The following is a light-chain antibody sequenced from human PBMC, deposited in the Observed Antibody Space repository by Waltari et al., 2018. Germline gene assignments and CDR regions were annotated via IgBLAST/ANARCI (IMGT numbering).Light chain of an antibody. CDR2: AAS. Sequence: DIQMTQSPSPLSTSVGDRVPLTCRASQGINRELSWYQQKPGKAPTLLIYAASTLQTGVSSRFSGSGSGAEFTLTISSLQPEDVGTYYCQQDYTTPWTFGQGTKVEIK. CDR1: QGINRE. CDR3: QQDYTTPWT. V-gene: IGKV1-27*01. J-gene: IGKJ1*01.